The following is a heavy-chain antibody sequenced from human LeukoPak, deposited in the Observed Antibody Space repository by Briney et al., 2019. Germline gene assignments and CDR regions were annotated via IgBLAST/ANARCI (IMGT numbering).Heavy chain of an antibody. V-gene: IGHV3-30-3*01. J-gene: IGHJ4*02. CDR3: ARDRVGATLDC. CDR2: VSYDGSSK. CDR1: GFTFSSYA. D-gene: IGHD1-26*01. Sequence: PGRSLRLSCAASGFTFSSYAMHWVRQAPGKGLEWVALVSYDGSSKYYADSVKGRFTISRDNSKNTLYLEMNSLRAEDTAVYYCARDRVGATLDCWGQGTLVTVSS.